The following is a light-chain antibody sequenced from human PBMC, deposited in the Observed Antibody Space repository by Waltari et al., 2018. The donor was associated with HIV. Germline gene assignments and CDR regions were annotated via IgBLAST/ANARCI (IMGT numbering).Light chain of an antibody. CDR3: QQSYSTPRT. CDR2: SAF. Sequence: DIQMTQSPSSLSASVGDRVTITCRASQSISTYLNWYQQKPGKAPKILVYSAFNLQSGVPSRFSGSGSGTDFTLTISTLQPEDFATYYCQQSYSTPRTFGQGTKVGIK. V-gene: IGKV1-39*01. CDR1: QSISTY. J-gene: IGKJ1*01.